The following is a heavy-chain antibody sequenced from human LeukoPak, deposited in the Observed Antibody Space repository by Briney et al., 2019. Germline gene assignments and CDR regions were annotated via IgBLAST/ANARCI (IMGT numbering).Heavy chain of an antibody. J-gene: IGHJ4*02. Sequence: PGRSLTLSCAAYALTLDVYAMHWVRHAPGKGREWVSGISRNSGSIGYADSVKGRFTISRDNAKNTLYLQMNSLRAEDTALYYCAKDIGSSTSCPFEWGQGTLVTVSS. V-gene: IGHV3-9*01. CDR3: AKDIGSSTSCPFE. CDR2: ISRNSGSI. D-gene: IGHD2-2*01. CDR1: ALTLDVYA.